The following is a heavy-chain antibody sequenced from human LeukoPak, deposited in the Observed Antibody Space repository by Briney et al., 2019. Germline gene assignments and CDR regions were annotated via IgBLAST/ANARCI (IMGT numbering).Heavy chain of an antibody. J-gene: IGHJ6*02. Sequence: SETLSLTCSVPDGSINSYYWNWIRRPPGKGLEWIGYIYYSGNTNYSPSLKSRVTMSVDTSKNLFSLKVSSVTAADTAVYYCARGRSNYYGMDVWGQGTTVTVSS. V-gene: IGHV4-59*01. CDR1: DGSINSYY. CDR2: IYYSGNT. D-gene: IGHD1-26*01. CDR3: ARGRSNYYGMDV.